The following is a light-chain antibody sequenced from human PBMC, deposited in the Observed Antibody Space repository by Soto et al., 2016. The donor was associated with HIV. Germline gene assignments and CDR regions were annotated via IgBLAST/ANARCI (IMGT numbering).Light chain of an antibody. CDR2: QAS. Sequence: DIQMTQSPSSLSASVGDRVTITCRASQSFSSWLAWYQQKPGKAPKLLMSQASILETGVPSRFSGSGSGTEFTLTISSLQPEDFATYYCQQYDDYPYTFGQGTKLEI. CDR3: QQYDDYPYT. V-gene: IGKV1-5*03. CDR1: QSFSSW. J-gene: IGKJ2*01.